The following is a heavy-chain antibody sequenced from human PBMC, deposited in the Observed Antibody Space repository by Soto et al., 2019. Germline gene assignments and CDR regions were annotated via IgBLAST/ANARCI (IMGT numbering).Heavy chain of an antibody. CDR2: MIPIFGTA. J-gene: IGHJ6*02. CDR1: GGTFSSYA. V-gene: IGHV1-69*01. CDR3: ASVIYYDSSGYGAHYDGMDV. D-gene: IGHD3-22*01. Sequence: QVQLVQSGAEVKKPGSSVKVSCKATGGTFSSYAISWVRQAPGQGLEWMGGMIPIFGTANYAQKFQGRVTITADESTSTAYMELSSRRSEDTAVYYCASVIYYDSSGYGAHYDGMDVWGQGTTVTVSS.